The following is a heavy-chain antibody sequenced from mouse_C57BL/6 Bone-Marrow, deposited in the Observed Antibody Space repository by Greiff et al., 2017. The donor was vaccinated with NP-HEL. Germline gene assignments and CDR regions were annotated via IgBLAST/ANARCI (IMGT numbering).Heavy chain of an antibody. Sequence: VQLQQSGAELVRPGDSVKLSCTASGFNIKDDYMHWVKQRPEQGLEWIGWMDPENGDTEYASKFQGKATITADTSSNTAYLQLSSLTSEDTAVYYCTFYSNYVFDYWGQGTTLTVSS. CDR1: GFNIKDDY. CDR3: TFYSNYVFDY. CDR2: MDPENGDT. D-gene: IGHD2-5*01. V-gene: IGHV14-4*01. J-gene: IGHJ2*01.